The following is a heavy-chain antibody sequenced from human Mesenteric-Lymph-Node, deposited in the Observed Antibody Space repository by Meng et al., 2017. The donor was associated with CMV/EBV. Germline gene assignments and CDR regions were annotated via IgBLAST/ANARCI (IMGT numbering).Heavy chain of an antibody. D-gene: IGHD3-10*01. CDR1: GFTFSDYY. Sequence: GGSLRLSCAASGFTFSDYYMSWIRQAPGKGLEWVSVIYTGGSTYYADSVKGRFTISRDNSRNTLYLQMNSLRAEDTAVYYCASGTYYYGSGSYYNEDAFDIWGQGTMVTVSS. V-gene: IGHV3-53*01. CDR2: IYTGGST. CDR3: ASGTYYYGSGSYYNEDAFDI. J-gene: IGHJ3*02.